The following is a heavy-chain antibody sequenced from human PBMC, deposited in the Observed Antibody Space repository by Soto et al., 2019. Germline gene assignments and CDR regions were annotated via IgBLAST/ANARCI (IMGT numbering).Heavy chain of an antibody. CDR3: AREGVLRFLEWTDTTDYGMDV. D-gene: IGHD3-3*01. V-gene: IGHV4-59*01. J-gene: IGHJ6*02. Sequence: TVSGGSISSYYWSWIRQPPGKGLEWIGYIYYSGSTNYNPSLKSRVTISVDTSKNQFSLKLSSVTAADTAVYYCAREGVLRFLEWTDTTDYGMDVWGQGTTVTVSS. CDR2: IYYSGST. CDR1: GGSISSYY.